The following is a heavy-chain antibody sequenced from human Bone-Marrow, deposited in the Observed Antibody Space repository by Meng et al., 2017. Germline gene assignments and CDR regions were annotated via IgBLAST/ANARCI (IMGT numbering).Heavy chain of an antibody. J-gene: IGHJ4*02. CDR3: ARHLSCSGAGCFFDF. D-gene: IGHD2-15*01. CDR1: GGSIGSSSYY. Sequence: QLQLQESGPGLVKPSETLSLTCTVSGGSIGSSSYYWGWIRQPPGEGLEWIGVIYYNGVTYYKPSLKSRVTISADASKNQFSLKLSSVTAADTAVYYCARHLSCSGAGCFFDFWGQGTLVTFSS. V-gene: IGHV4-39*01. CDR2: IYYNGVT.